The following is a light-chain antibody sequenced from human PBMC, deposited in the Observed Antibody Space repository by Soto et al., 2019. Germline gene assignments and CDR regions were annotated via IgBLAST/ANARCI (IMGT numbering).Light chain of an antibody. CDR1: QTISTW. J-gene: IGKJ5*01. Sequence: EIQVTESPSTLSAYLGDRVTITCRASQTISTWLAWYQHKPGKAPNLLIYDASTLMSGVPSRFSGSGSGTEFTLTISSLQPGDFATYYCQPSATYPLTFGQGTRPEL. CDR3: QPSATYPLT. CDR2: DAS. V-gene: IGKV1-5*01.